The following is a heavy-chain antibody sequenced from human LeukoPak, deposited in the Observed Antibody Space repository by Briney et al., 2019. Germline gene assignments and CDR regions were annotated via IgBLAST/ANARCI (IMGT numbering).Heavy chain of an antibody. D-gene: IGHD1-14*01. CDR2: IIPILGMA. J-gene: IGHJ6*02. CDR1: GGTFSSYT. V-gene: IGHV1-69*02. CDR3: AREASENYYYGMDV. Sequence: SVKVSCKASGGTFSSYTISWVRQAPGQGLEWMGRIIPILGMANYAQKFQGRVTITADKSTSTAYMELSSLRSEDTAVYYCAREASENYYYGMDVWGQGTTVTVSS.